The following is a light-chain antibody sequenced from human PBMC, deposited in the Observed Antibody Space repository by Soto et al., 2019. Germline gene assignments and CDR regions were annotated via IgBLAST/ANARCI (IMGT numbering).Light chain of an antibody. CDR1: QDISNY. CDR3: QQYDNLLT. J-gene: IGKJ4*01. V-gene: IGKV1-33*01. CDR2: EAS. Sequence: DIQMTQSPSSLSASVGDRVTITFQASQDISNYLNWYQQKPGKAPKLLIYEASNLETGVPSRFSGSGSGTDSTFTTSSLQPEDIATDYGQQYDNLLTFGGGTKVYIK.